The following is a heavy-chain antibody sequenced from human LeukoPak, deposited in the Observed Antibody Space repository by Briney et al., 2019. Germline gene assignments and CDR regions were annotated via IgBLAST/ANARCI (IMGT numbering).Heavy chain of an antibody. Sequence: SETLSLTCSVSGGSISSSSYYWGWIRQPPGKGLEWIGSIYYSGSTYYNPSLKSRVTISVDTSKNQFSLKQSSVTAADAAVYYCARGPNYDILTGRYYYYGMDVWGQGTTVTVSS. V-gene: IGHV4-39*01. CDR1: GGSISSSSYY. D-gene: IGHD3-9*01. J-gene: IGHJ6*02. CDR2: IYYSGST. CDR3: ARGPNYDILTGRYYYYGMDV.